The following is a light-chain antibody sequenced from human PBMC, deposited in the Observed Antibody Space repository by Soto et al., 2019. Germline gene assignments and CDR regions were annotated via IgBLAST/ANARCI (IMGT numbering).Light chain of an antibody. CDR1: QSVSSY. CDR3: QQRSNWS. Sequence: EIVLTQSPATLSLSPGERATLSCRASQSVSSYLAWYQQKPGQAPRLLIYDASNRATGIPARFSGSGSGTDFTLTIRSLEPEHFAVYYCQQRSNWSFGQATRLE. J-gene: IGKJ5*01. V-gene: IGKV3-11*01. CDR2: DAS.